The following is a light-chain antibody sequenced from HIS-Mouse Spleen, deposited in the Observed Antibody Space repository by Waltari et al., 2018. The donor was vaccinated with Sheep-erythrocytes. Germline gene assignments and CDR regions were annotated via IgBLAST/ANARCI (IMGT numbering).Light chain of an antibody. J-gene: IGLJ2*01. V-gene: IGLV3-1*01. Sequence: SYELTQPPSVSVSPGQTASITCPGDKLGDKYACWYQQKPGQSPVLVIYQDSKRPAGIPGRFSGSNSGKTATLTISGTQAMDEADYYCQAWDSSTAVFGGGTKLTVL. CDR3: QAWDSSTAV. CDR2: QDS. CDR1: KLGDKY.